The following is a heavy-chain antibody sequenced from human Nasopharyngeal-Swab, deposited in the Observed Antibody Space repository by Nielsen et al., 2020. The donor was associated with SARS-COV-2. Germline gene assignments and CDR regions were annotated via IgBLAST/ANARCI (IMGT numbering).Heavy chain of an antibody. CDR1: GFTFSSYA. D-gene: IGHD1-26*01. V-gene: IGHV3-30*04. J-gene: IGHJ4*02. CDR3: ARDLVGATY. CDR2: ISYDGSNK. Sequence: GGSLRLSCAASGFTFSSYAMHWVRQAPGKGLEWVAVISYDGSNKYYADSVKGRFTISRDNSKNTLYLQMNSLRAEDTAVFYCARDLVGATYWGQGTLVTVSS.